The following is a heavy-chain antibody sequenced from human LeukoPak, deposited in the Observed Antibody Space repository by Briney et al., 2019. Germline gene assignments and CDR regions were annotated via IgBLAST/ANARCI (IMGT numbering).Heavy chain of an antibody. CDR3: AIMHGYYDGSGYWVQ. Sequence: GSLRLSSAASGFPFRSYGMSWFRQAPGKGLEWVSFITPNADRTSYADSVEGRFTISRDNPRNTLYMQMNSLRDEDTALYYCAIMHGYYDGSGYWVQWGQGTLVTVSS. CDR2: ITPNADRT. CDR1: GFPFRSYG. D-gene: IGHD3-22*01. V-gene: IGHV3-23*01. J-gene: IGHJ1*01.